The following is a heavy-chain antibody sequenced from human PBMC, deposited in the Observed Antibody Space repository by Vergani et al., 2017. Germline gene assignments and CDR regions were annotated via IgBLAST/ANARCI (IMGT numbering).Heavy chain of an antibody. CDR2: IKSDGSIT. V-gene: IGHV3-74*03. Sequence: DVHLAESGGGFFQPGGSLRLSCSASGFSFNSYWMHWVRQVPGKGLLWVSRIKSDGSITAYADSVKGRFTISRDNAQNTLYLQMNSLRVEDTGVYYCARVEEYSYGYNYWGQGTLVTVSS. J-gene: IGHJ4*02. CDR3: ARVEEYSYGYNY. CDR1: GFSFNSYW. D-gene: IGHD5-18*01.